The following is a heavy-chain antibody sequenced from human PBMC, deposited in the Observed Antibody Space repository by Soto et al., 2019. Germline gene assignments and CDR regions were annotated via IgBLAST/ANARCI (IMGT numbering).Heavy chain of an antibody. J-gene: IGHJ5*02. CDR1: GGSISSSSYY. V-gene: IGHV4-39*01. D-gene: IGHD2-21*02. CDR2: IYYSGST. CDR3: ASPAYCGGDCYPFGWFDP. Sequence: QLQLQESGPGLVKPSETLSLTCTVSGGSISSSSYYWGWIRQPPGKGLARIGSIYYSGSTYYNPYRKSRVTISLDTSKTQFPLKLSSVTDADTAVYYCASPAYCGGDCYPFGWFDPWGQGTLVTVSS.